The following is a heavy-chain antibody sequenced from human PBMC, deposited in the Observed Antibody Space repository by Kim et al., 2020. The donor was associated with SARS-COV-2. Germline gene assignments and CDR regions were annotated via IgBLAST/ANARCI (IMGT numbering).Heavy chain of an antibody. D-gene: IGHD3-9*01. V-gene: IGHV3-74*01. CDR2: INSDGSST. Sequence: GGSLRLSCAASGFTFSSYWMHWVRQAPGKGLVWVSRINSDGSSTSYADSVKGRFTISRDNAKNTLYLQMNSLRAEDTAVYYCAAENFDWFDNTPIDYWGQGTLVTVSS. CDR3: AAENFDWFDNTPIDY. CDR1: GFTFSSYW. J-gene: IGHJ4*02.